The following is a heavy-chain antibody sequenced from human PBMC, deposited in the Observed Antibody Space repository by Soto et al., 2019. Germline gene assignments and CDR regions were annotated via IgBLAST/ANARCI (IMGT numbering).Heavy chain of an antibody. V-gene: IGHV3-23*01. CDR2: ISGSGGST. CDR1: GFTFSGYA. D-gene: IGHD6-13*01. Sequence: GGSLILSCAASGFTFSGYAMSCVRHAPGNGLDWVSAISGSGGSTSYADSVKGRFTISRDNPKNTLYLQMNSLRAEDTAVYYCAKDPFIRSWTKYFDYWGQGTLVTVSS. J-gene: IGHJ4*02. CDR3: AKDPFIRSWTKYFDY.